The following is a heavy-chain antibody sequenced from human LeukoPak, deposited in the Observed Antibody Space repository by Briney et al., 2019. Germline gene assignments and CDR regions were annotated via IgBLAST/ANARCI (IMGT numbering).Heavy chain of an antibody. CDR3: ARLLSSGYYYYYYYMDV. J-gene: IGHJ6*03. Sequence: SETLSLTCTVSGYSISSGYYWGWIRQPPGKGLEWIGEINHSGSTNYNPSLKSRVTISVDTSKNQLSLKLSSVTAADTAVYYCARLLSSGYYYYYYYMDVWGKGTTVTISS. D-gene: IGHD3-22*01. CDR2: INHSGST. CDR1: GYSISSGYY. V-gene: IGHV4-38-2*02.